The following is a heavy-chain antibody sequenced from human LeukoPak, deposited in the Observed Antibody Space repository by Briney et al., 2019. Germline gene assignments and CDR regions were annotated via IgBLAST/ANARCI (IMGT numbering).Heavy chain of an antibody. D-gene: IGHD5-18*01. CDR3: ARALNGYSYGYYDY. CDR1: GFTFSSYS. Sequence: KTGGSLRLSCAASGFTFSSYSMNWVRQAPGKGLEWVSSISSGSSYIYYADSVKGRFTISRDNAKNSLYLQMNSLRAEDTAVYYCARALNGYSYGYYDYWGQGTLVTVSS. V-gene: IGHV3-21*01. J-gene: IGHJ4*02. CDR2: ISSGSSYI.